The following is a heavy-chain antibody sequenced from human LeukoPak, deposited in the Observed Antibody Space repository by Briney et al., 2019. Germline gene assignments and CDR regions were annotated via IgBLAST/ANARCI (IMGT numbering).Heavy chain of an antibody. CDR1: GFTFSSSA. J-gene: IGHJ4*02. CDR3: AKDRVAAALSYCFDY. V-gene: IGHV3-23*01. CDR2: ISGSGGST. Sequence: PGGSLRPSCAASGFTFSSSAMSWVRQAPGKGLEWVSAISGSGGSTYYADSVKGRFTISRDNSKNTLYLQMNSLRAEDTAVYYCAKDRVAAALSYCFDYWGQGALVTVSS. D-gene: IGHD6-13*01.